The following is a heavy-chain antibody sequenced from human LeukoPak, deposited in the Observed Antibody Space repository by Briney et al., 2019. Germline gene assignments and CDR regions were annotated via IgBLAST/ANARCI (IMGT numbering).Heavy chain of an antibody. Sequence: SETLSLTCAVYGGSFSGYYWSWIRQPPGKGLEWIGEINHSGSTNYNPSLKSRVTISVDASKNQFSLKLSSVTAADTAVYYCARGYCSSTSCYDYWGQGTLVTVSS. CDR3: ARGYCSSTSCYDY. CDR1: GGSFSGYY. V-gene: IGHV4-34*01. D-gene: IGHD2-2*01. J-gene: IGHJ4*02. CDR2: INHSGST.